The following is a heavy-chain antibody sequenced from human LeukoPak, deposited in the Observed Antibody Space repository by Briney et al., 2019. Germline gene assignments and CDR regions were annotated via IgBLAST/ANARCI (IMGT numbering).Heavy chain of an antibody. J-gene: IGHJ4*02. CDR2: ISSTSNYI. Sequence: PGGSLRLSCAGSGFTFSSYSMNWVRQAPGKGLEWVSSISSTSNYIYYADSVKGRFTISRDNAKTSLYLQMNSLRAEDTAVYYCAREYYYGSGSYYAGYWGQETLVTVSS. CDR3: AREYYYGSGSYYAGY. D-gene: IGHD3-10*01. CDR1: GFTFSSYS. V-gene: IGHV3-21*01.